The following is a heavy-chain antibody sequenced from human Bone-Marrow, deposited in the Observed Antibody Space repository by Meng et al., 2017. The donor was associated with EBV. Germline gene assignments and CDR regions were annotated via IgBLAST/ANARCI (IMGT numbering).Heavy chain of an antibody. J-gene: IGHJ4*02. CDR2: IWYDGSNK. D-gene: IGHD6-13*01. V-gene: IGHV3-33*01. CDR3: AREVAAAGTTFFDY. Sequence: QVQLMESGGGVDQPGRALRLSCAASGFTFSSYGMHWVRQAPGKGLEWVAVIWYDGSNKYYADSVKGRFTISRDNSKNTLYLQMNSLRAEDTAVYYCAREVAAAGTTFFDYWGQGTLVTVSS. CDR1: GFTFSSYG.